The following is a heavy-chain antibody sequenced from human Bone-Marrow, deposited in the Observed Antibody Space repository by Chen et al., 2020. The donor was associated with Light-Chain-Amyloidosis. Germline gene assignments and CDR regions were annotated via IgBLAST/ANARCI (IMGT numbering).Heavy chain of an antibody. CDR1: GFIFSSYS. Sequence: EVQLVESGGGLVQPGGSLRLSCAASGFIFSSYSMNWVRQAPGKGLEWLSYISNNNIYYADSVKGRFTISRDNAGNSLSLQMNSLGADDSAVYYCARDVKWAFDYCGQGTLVTVSS. CDR3: ARDVKWAFDY. V-gene: IGHV3-48*01. CDR2: ISNNNI. D-gene: IGHD1-26*01. J-gene: IGHJ4*02.